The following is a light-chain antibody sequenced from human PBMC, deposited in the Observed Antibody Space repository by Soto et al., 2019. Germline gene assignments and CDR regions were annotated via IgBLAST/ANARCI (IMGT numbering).Light chain of an antibody. V-gene: IGLV2-14*03. Sequence: QAALTQPASVSGSPGEANTISWTGSRRVVASYHYVSCYLQYPDKAPHLLIYYVDHPPSGVSSLFSGSKSGNTASLTISRLQADDEGYYYCCSYADATIYFFGAGTKVTVL. J-gene: IGLJ1*01. CDR1: RRVVASYHY. CDR3: CSYADATIYF. CDR2: YVD.